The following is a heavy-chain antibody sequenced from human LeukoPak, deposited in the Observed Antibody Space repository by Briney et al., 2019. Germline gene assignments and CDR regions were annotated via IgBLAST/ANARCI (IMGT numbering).Heavy chain of an antibody. CDR2: ISYDGSNK. J-gene: IGHJ4*02. D-gene: IGHD3-10*01. CDR3: GRGSVGFGELNY. Sequence: GGSLRLSCAASGFTFSSYAMHWVRQAPGKGLEWVAVISYDGSNKFYADSVKGRFSLSRDNSKNTLYLQMNSLRIEDTAVYYCGRGSVGFGELNYWGQGTLVTVSS. V-gene: IGHV3-30-3*01. CDR1: GFTFSSYA.